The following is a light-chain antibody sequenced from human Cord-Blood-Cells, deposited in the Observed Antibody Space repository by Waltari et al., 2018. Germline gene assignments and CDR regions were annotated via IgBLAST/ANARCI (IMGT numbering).Light chain of an antibody. CDR2: RNN. Sequence: QSVLTQPPSASGTPGQRVTISCSGSSSNIGSNYVYWYQQLPGTAPKLLIYRNNQRPSGVPDRFSGSKSGTSASLAISGRRSEDEADYYCAAWDDSLGGPVFGGGTKLTVL. V-gene: IGLV1-47*01. J-gene: IGLJ3*02. CDR1: SSNIGSNY. CDR3: AAWDDSLGGPV.